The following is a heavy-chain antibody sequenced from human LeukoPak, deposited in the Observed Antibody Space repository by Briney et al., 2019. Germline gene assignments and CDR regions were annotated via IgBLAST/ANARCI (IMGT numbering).Heavy chain of an antibody. D-gene: IGHD1-26*01. CDR2: ISSSSTI. CDR3: TTYVVGLSPPGDY. V-gene: IGHV3-48*04. CDR1: GFTFSSYS. J-gene: IGHJ4*02. Sequence: GGSLRLSCAASGFTFSSYSMNWVRQAPGKGLEWVSYISSSSTIYYADSVKGRFTISRDNAKNSLYLQMNSLKTEDTAVYYCTTYVVGLSPPGDYWGRGTLVTVSS.